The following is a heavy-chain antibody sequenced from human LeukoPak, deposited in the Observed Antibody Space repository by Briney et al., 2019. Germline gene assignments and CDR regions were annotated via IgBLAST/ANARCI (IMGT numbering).Heavy chain of an antibody. CDR3: AKDMVRGVMGYYYGMDV. Sequence: GRSLRLSCAASGFTFDDYAMHWVRQAPGKGLEWVSGISWSSGSIGYADSVKGRFTISRDNAKNSLYLQMKSLRAEDTASYYCAKDMVRGVMGYYYGMDVWGQGTTVTVSS. J-gene: IGHJ6*02. CDR1: GFTFDDYA. CDR2: ISWSSGSI. D-gene: IGHD3-10*01. V-gene: IGHV3-9*01.